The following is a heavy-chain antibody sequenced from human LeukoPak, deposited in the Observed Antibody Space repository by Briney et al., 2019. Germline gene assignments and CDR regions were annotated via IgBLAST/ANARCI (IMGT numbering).Heavy chain of an antibody. CDR1: GGSISSYY. Sequence: SETLSLTCTVSGGSISSYYWSWIRQHPGKGLEWIGYIYYSGSTYYNPSLKSRVTISVDTSKNQFSLKLSSVTAADTAVYYCARVLRDGSGSYFNYWGQGTLVTVSS. CDR2: IYYSGST. CDR3: ARVLRDGSGSYFNY. J-gene: IGHJ4*02. V-gene: IGHV4-59*06. D-gene: IGHD3-10*01.